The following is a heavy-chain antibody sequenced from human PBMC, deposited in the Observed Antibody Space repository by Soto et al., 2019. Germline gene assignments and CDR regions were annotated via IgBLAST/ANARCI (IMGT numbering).Heavy chain of an antibody. Sequence: SETLSLTCTVSGGSISSGDGYWSWIRQPPGKGLEWIGYIHYTGTTYYNPSLKSRIIISLDMSRNQFALKLISVTAADTAVYFCARRSRFWRDEGGYYYYAMDVWGQGTTVTVSS. D-gene: IGHD3-3*01. CDR3: ARRSRFWRDEGGYYYYAMDV. J-gene: IGHJ6*02. V-gene: IGHV4-30-4*01. CDR1: GGSISSGDGY. CDR2: IHYTGTT.